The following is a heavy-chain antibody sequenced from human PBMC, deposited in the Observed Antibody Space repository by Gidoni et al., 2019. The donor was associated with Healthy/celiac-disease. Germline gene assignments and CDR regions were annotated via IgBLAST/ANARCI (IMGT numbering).Heavy chain of an antibody. CDR2: ISSRSSYI. Sequence: EVQLVESGGGLVKPGGSLRLSCAASGFTFSSYSMNWFRQAPGKGLEWVSTISSRSSYIYYADSVKGRFTISRDNAKNSLYLQMNSLRAEDTAVYYCARDASYGSGSYYPYWGQGTLVTVSS. CDR1: GFTFSSYS. V-gene: IGHV3-21*01. CDR3: ARDASYGSGSYYPY. D-gene: IGHD3-10*01. J-gene: IGHJ4*02.